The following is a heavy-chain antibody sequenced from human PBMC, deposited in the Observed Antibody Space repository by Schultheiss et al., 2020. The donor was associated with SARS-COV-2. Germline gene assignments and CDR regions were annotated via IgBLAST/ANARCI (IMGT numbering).Heavy chain of an antibody. CDR2: IYYSGST. CDR3: ARDIHYYYYGMDV. Sequence: SETLSLTCTVSGGSISSGGYYWSWIRQHPGKGLEWIGYIYYSGSTNYNPSLKSRVTISVDTSKNQFSLKLSSVTAADTAVYYCARDIHYYYYGMDVWGQGTTVTVSS. V-gene: IGHV4-61*08. CDR1: GGSISSGGYY. J-gene: IGHJ6*02.